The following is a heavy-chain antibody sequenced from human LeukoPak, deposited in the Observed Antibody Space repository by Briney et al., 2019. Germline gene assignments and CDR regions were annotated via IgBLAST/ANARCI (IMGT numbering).Heavy chain of an antibody. D-gene: IGHD3-22*01. V-gene: IGHV4-34*01. CDR3: AREPAYYDSSGYYLDY. Sequence: SETLSLTCAVYGGSFSGYYWSWIRQPPGKGLEWIGEINHSGSTNYNPSLKSRVTISVDTSKNQFSLKLSSVTAADTAVYYCAREPAYYDSSGYYLDYWGQGTLVTVSS. J-gene: IGHJ4*02. CDR2: INHSGST. CDR1: GGSFSGYY.